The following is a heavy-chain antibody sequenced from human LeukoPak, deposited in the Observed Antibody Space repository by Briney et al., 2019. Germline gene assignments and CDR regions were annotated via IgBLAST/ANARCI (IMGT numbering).Heavy chain of an antibody. CDR3: AKVGCCTNGVPDY. D-gene: IGHD2-8*01. CDR2: ISGSGGSI. Sequence: GGSLRLSCAASGFTFSSYAMSWVRQAPGKGLEWVSAISGSGGSIYYADSVKGRFTISRDNSKNTLYLQMNSLRAEDTAVYYCAKVGCCTNGVPDYWGQGTLVTVSS. CDR1: GFTFSSYA. J-gene: IGHJ4*02. V-gene: IGHV3-23*01.